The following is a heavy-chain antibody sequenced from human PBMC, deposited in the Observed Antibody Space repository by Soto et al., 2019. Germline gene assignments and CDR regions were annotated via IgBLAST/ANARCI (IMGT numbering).Heavy chain of an antibody. CDR2: IKQDGSEN. CDR1: GFTFSNYW. J-gene: IGHJ3*02. V-gene: IGHV3-7*03. D-gene: IGHD3-22*01. CDR3: ARDRDSSGPYAFDI. Sequence: GGSLRLSCAVSGFTFSNYWMTWVRQAPGKGLEWVANIKQDGSENSYVGSVKGRFTISRDNANNSLYLQMNNLRAEDTAVYYCARDRDSSGPYAFDIWGQGTMVTVSS.